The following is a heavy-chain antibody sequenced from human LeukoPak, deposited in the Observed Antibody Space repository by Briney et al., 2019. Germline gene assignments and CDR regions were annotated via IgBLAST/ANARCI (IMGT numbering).Heavy chain of an antibody. D-gene: IGHD2-15*01. CDR3: ARAVVPAAVPYF. Sequence: GGSLRLSCAGSGFIFSNYWMHWVRQAPGKGLVWVARINPDGSSTAYADSVKGRFTLSRDNARKTLFLQMNSLRVDDTAVYYCARAVVPAAVPYFWGQGTLVTVSP. CDR1: GFIFSNYW. J-gene: IGHJ4*02. V-gene: IGHV3-74*03. CDR2: INPDGSST.